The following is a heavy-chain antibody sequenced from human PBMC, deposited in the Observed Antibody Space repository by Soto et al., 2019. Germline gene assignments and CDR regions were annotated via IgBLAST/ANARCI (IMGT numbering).Heavy chain of an antibody. V-gene: IGHV3-21*01. CDR3: ARDVTPLTYDSSAYHYYDALDI. CDR1: GFTFSSYN. CDR2: ISSSSSYI. D-gene: IGHD3-22*01. Sequence: GGSLRLSCAASGFTFSSYNMNWVRQAPGKGLEWVSSISSSSSYIYYADSVKGRFTISRDNAKNSLYLQMNSLRAEDTAVYFCARDVTPLTYDSSAYHYYDALDIWGQGTLVTVSS. J-gene: IGHJ3*02.